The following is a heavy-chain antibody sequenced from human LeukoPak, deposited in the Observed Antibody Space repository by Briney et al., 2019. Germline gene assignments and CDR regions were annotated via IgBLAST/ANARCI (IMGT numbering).Heavy chain of an antibody. CDR1: GFTFSSYA. Sequence: GGSLRLSCAASGFTFSSYAMSWVRQAPGKGLEWVSAISGSGGSTYYADSVKGRFTISRDNSKNTLYLQMNSLRAEDTAVYYCAKDLLGGGRNYYDSSGYYYLVGYWGQGTLVTVSS. D-gene: IGHD3-22*01. CDR3: AKDLLGGGRNYYDSSGYYYLVGY. J-gene: IGHJ4*02. CDR2: ISGSGGST. V-gene: IGHV3-23*01.